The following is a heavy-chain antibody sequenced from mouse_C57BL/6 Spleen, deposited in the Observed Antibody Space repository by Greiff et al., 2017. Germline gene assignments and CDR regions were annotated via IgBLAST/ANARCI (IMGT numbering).Heavy chain of an antibody. V-gene: IGHV1-81*01. CDR2: IYPRSGNT. D-gene: IGHD2-4*01. Sequence: QVQLKQSGAELARPGASVKLSCKASGYTFTSYGISWVKQRTGQGLEWIGEIYPRSGNTYYNEKFKGKATLTADKSSSTAYMELRSLTSEDSAVYFCARSIYYDYDDYFDYWGQGTTLTVSS. J-gene: IGHJ2*01. CDR1: GYTFTSYG. CDR3: ARSIYYDYDDYFDY.